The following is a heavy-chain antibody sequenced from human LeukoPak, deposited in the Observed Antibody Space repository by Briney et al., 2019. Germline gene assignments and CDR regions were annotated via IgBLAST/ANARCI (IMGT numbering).Heavy chain of an antibody. CDR3: AKGSGSYRISDY. CDR2: ISYDGSNK. D-gene: IGHD1-26*01. V-gene: IGHV3-30*18. J-gene: IGHJ4*02. Sequence: GGSLRLSCAASGFTFSSYGMHWVRQAPGKGLEWVAVISYDGSNKYYADSVKGRFTISRDNSKNTLYLQMNSLRAEDTAVYYCAKGSGSYRISDYWGQGTLVTVSS. CDR1: GFTFSSYG.